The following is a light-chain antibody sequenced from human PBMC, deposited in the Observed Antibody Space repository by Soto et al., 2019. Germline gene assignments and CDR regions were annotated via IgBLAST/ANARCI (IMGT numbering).Light chain of an antibody. V-gene: IGKV1-39*01. CDR1: QSIFRS. CDR3: QQIYAAPLT. CDR2: AAS. Sequence: DIQMTQSPPSLSASVGDRVTITCRASQSIFRSLNWYQQKPGKAPKLFIYAASNLQSGVPSRFSGSESGTDFILTISSLQPEDFATYYCQQIYAAPLTFGQGTKVEIK. J-gene: IGKJ1*01.